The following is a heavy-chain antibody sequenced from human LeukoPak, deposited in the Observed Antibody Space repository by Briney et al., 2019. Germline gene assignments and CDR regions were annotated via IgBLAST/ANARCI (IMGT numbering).Heavy chain of an antibody. CDR3: AKDEGYCSGGSCYDYFDY. V-gene: IGHV3-23*01. Sequence: GGSLRLSCAACGFTFSSYAMSWVPEAPGRGLEWVSAISGSGGSTYYADSVKGRLTTSRDNSKNALYQQMNSLRAEDTAVYYCAKDEGYCSGGSCYDYFDYWGQGTLVTVSS. CDR2: ISGSGGST. CDR1: GFTFSSYA. J-gene: IGHJ4*02. D-gene: IGHD2-15*01.